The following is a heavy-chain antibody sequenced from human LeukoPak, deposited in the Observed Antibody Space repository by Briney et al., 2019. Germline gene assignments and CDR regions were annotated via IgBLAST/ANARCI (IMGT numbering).Heavy chain of an antibody. V-gene: IGHV3-9*01. Sequence: GRSLRLSCAAPGFTFDDYAMHWVRQAPGKGLEWVSGISWNSGSIGYADSVKGRFTISRDNAKNSLYLQMNSLRAEDTALYYCAKGDCGSSTSCYGLDPWGQGTLVTVSS. CDR3: AKGDCGSSTSCYGLDP. CDR1: GFTFDDYA. CDR2: ISWNSGSI. J-gene: IGHJ5*02. D-gene: IGHD2-2*01.